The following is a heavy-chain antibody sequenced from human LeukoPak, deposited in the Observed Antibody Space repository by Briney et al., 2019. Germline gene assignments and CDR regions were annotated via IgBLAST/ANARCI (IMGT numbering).Heavy chain of an antibody. CDR1: GYTFTGYY. V-gene: IGHV1-2*02. CDR2: INPNGGGT. CDR3: AREGRVRLNWFDP. J-gene: IGHJ5*02. Sequence: GASVKVSCKASGYTFTGYYMHWVRQAPGQGLEWMGWINPNGGGTNYAQKFQGRVTMTRDTSISTAYMELSRLRSDDTAVYYCAREGRVRLNWFDPWGQGTLVTVSS. D-gene: IGHD1-1*01.